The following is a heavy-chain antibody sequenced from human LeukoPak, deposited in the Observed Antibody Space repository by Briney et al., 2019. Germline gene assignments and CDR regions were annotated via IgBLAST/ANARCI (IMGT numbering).Heavy chain of an antibody. D-gene: IGHD3-10*01. V-gene: IGHV4-59*01. CDR2: IYYSGST. J-gene: IGHJ5*02. CDR3: AREGGVRGVITYNWFDP. Sequence: SQTLSLTCTVSGGSISSYYWSWIRQPPGKGLEWIGYIYYSGSTNYNPSLKSRVTISVDTSKDQFSLKLSSVTAADTAVYYCAREGGVRGVITYNWFDPWGQGTLVTVSS. CDR1: GGSISSYY.